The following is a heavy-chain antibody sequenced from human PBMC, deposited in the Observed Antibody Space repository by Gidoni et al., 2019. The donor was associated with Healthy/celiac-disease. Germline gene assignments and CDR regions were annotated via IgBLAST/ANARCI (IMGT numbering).Heavy chain of an antibody. Sequence: VQLQASGPVLVQPSPTLSLTCPVSGASISSGDYYWRWIRQPPGKGLEWIGYIYYRGSTYDNPSLKSRVNISVDTSKNQFSLKLSSVTAADTAVYYGAREGVNYDSSGPTIYYCDYWGQGTLVTVSS. J-gene: IGHJ4*02. CDR1: GASISSGDYY. D-gene: IGHD3-22*01. CDR3: AREGVNYDSSGPTIYYCDY. CDR2: IYYRGST. V-gene: IGHV4-30-4*01.